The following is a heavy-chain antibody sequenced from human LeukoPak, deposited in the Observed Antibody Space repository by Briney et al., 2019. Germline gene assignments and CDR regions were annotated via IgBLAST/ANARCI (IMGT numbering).Heavy chain of an antibody. J-gene: IGHJ4*02. CDR2: ITGSSRAI. D-gene: IGHD6-6*01. CDR3: ARHLVWGGSSSSLGY. CDR1: GFNFSSYS. Sequence: GGSLRLSCEGSGFNFSSYSMNWVRQAPGKGLEWVSFITGSSRAIYYADSVKGRFIISRDNAKNSVYMQLNSLRAEDTAIYYCARHLVWGGSSSSLGYWGQGTLVTVSP. V-gene: IGHV3-48*01.